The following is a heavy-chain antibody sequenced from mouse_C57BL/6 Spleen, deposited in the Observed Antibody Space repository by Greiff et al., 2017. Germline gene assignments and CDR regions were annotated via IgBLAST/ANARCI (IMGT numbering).Heavy chain of an antibody. Sequence: QVQLQQSGAELMKPGASVTLSCKATGYTFTGYWIEWVKQRPGHGLEWIGEILPGSGSTNYNEKFKGKATFTADTSSNTAYMQLSSLTTEDSAIYYCARTLITTVVATDYFDYWGQGTTLTVSS. CDR1: GYTFTGYW. CDR2: ILPGSGST. CDR3: ARTLITTVVATDYFDY. D-gene: IGHD1-1*01. J-gene: IGHJ2*01. V-gene: IGHV1-9*01.